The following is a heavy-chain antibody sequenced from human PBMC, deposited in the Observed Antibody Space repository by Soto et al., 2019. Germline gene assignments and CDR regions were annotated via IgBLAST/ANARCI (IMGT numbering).Heavy chain of an antibody. Sequence: EVQLVESGGGLVQPGGSLRLSCAASGFTFSSYWMSWVRQAPGKGLEWVANIKQDGSDKYYVDSVKGRFTISRDNAKNSLYLQMNSLRAEDTAVYYCTRGYDSSGYRLGAWGQGTLVTVS. CDR1: GFTFSSYW. CDR2: IKQDGSDK. J-gene: IGHJ5*02. CDR3: TRGYDSSGYRLGA. V-gene: IGHV3-7*01. D-gene: IGHD3-22*01.